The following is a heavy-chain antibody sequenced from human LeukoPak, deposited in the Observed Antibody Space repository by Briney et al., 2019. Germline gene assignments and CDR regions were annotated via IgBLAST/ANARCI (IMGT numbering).Heavy chain of an antibody. CDR2: ISPNTGGT. CDR3: ARGGRSGYRYFDY. V-gene: IGHV1-2*06. J-gene: IGHJ4*02. D-gene: IGHD5-18*01. CDR1: EYTFTDYY. Sequence: ASVKVSCKASEYTFTDYYIHWLRQAPGQGLEWMGRISPNTGGTDHAQEFRDKITTTRDTSISTAYIELSRLISDDTAVYYCARGGRSGYRYFDYWGQGTLVTVCS.